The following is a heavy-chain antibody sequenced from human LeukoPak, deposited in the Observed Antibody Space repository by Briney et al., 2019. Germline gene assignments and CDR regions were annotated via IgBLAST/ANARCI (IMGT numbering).Heavy chain of an antibody. CDR2: IRQDSSES. J-gene: IGHJ5*02. Sequence: GGSLRLSCAASGFTFSAYWMTWVRQLPGKGLEWVANIRQDSSESYYVDSVKGRFTISRDNAKNTVYLQMSSLRAEDTAVYYCAREGVFCARHCISNSGARFDPWGQGTLVTVSS. CDR1: GFTFSAYW. D-gene: IGHD2-2*01. V-gene: IGHV3-7*01. CDR3: AREGVFCARHCISNSGARFDP.